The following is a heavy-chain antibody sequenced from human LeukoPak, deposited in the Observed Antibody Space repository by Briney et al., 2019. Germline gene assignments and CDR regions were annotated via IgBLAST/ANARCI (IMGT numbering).Heavy chain of an antibody. CDR1: GFTFSSYG. D-gene: IGHD3-22*01. CDR3: AKDPSSEIVVALGAFDI. Sequence: QSGRSLRLSCAASGFTFSSYGMHWVSQAPGKGLEWVAVISYDGSNKYYADSVKGRFTISRDNSKNTLYLQMNSLRAEDTAVYYCAKDPSSEIVVALGAFDIWGQGTMVTVSS. J-gene: IGHJ3*02. V-gene: IGHV3-30*18. CDR2: ISYDGSNK.